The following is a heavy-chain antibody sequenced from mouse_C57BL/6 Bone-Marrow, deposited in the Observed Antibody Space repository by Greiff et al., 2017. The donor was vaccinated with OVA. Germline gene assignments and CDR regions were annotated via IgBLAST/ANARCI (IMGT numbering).Heavy chain of an antibody. CDR2: IHPNSGST. V-gene: IGHV1-64*01. D-gene: IGHD2-3*01. CDR3: ARSRWSLFAY. J-gene: IGHJ3*01. Sequence: QVQLKQPGAELVKPGASVKLSCKASGYTFTSYWMHWVKQRPGQGLEWIGMIHPNSGSTNYNEKFKSKATLTVDKSSSTAYMQLSSLTSEDSAVYYCARSRWSLFAYWGQGTLVTVSA. CDR1: GYTFTSYW.